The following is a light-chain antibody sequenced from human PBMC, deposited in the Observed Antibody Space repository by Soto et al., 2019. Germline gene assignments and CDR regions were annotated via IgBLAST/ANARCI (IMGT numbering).Light chain of an antibody. V-gene: IGLV2-23*01. Sequence: QSVLTQPASVSGSPGQSITISCTGTSNDVGTYNLVSWYQQHPGKAPKLMIYEGSKRPSGVSNRFSGSKSGNTASLTISGLQAEDEADYYCCSYAGSSTFYVFGSGTRSPS. CDR3: CSYAGSSTFYV. CDR1: SNDVGTYNL. CDR2: EGS. J-gene: IGLJ1*01.